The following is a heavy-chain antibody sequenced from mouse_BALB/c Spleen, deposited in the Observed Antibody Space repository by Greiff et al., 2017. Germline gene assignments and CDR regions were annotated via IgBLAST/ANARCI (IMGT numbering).Heavy chain of an antibody. D-gene: IGHD2-3*01. CDR3: TRGGDGYQGAMDY. V-gene: IGHV1S81*02. Sequence: QVQLQQPGAELVKPGASVKLSCKASGYTFTSYYMYWVKQRPGQGLEWIGGINPSNGGTNFNEKFKSKATLTVDKSSSTAYMQLSSLTSEDSAVYYCTRGGDGYQGAMDYWGQGTSVTVSS. CDR1: GYTFTSYY. J-gene: IGHJ4*01. CDR2: INPSNGGT.